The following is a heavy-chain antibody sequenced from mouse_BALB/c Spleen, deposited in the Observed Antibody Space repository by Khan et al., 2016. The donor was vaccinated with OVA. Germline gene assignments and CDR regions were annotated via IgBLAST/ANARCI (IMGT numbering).Heavy chain of an antibody. CDR3: ATLGVYAMNY. CDR1: GFNIKDTY. V-gene: IGHV14-3*02. J-gene: IGHJ4*01. CDR2: IDPANGNT. Sequence: VQLQQSGAELVKPGASVKLSCTASGFNIKDTYMHWVKQRPEQGLEWIGTIDPANGNTKYDPKFQGKATITTDTSSTTPHLQLSSLTSEDTAVFYCATLGVYAMNYWGQGASDTVSS.